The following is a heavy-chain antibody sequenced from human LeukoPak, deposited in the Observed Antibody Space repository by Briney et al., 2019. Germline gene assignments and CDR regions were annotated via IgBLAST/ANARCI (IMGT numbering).Heavy chain of an antibody. D-gene: IGHD1-26*01. V-gene: IGHV3-74*01. J-gene: IGHJ6*02. Sequence: GGSLRLSCAASGFTFSSYWMHWVRQAPGKGLVWVSRINSDGSSTTYADSVKGRFTISRDNSKNTLYLQMKSLRAEDTAVYYCAKCPFSGSYYIFNYYGMDVWGQGTTVIVSS. CDR2: INSDGSST. CDR3: AKCPFSGSYYIFNYYGMDV. CDR1: GFTFSSYW.